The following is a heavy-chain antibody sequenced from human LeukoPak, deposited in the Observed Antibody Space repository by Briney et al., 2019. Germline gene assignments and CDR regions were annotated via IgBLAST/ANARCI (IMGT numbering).Heavy chain of an antibody. CDR3: ARGSYYSDSSGYFDY. J-gene: IGHJ4*02. CDR2: INPNSGYT. CDR1: GYTVTGYY. Sequence: ASVKVSCTASGYTVTGYYIHWVRQAPGQGLDWMGWINPNSGYTHSAQNFQGRVTMTRDTSTDTAYMELSRLRSDDTAVYYCARGSYYSDSSGYFDYWGQGTLVTVSS. D-gene: IGHD3-22*01. V-gene: IGHV1-2*02.